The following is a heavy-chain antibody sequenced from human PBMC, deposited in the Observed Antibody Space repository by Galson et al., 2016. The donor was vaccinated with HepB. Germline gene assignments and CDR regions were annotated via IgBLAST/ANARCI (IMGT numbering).Heavy chain of an antibody. J-gene: IGHJ4*02. CDR2: ISYRGRT. Sequence: TLSLTCTVSGGSISSGDYYWSWIRQPPGKGLEWIGYISYRGRTYYNPSLRSRLTMSIDTSKNQFSLKLNSVTAADTAVYYCARFIDKTIFGVLIVPLYYFDYWGQGTLVTVSS. CDR1: GGSISSGDYY. CDR3: ARFIDKTIFGVLIVPLYYFDY. V-gene: IGHV4-30-4*01. D-gene: IGHD3-3*01.